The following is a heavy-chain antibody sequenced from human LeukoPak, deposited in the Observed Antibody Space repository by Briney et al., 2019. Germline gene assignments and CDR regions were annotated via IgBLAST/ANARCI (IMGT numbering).Heavy chain of an antibody. D-gene: IGHD3-22*01. CDR3: ARDSSGYYYAFDY. J-gene: IGHJ4*02. V-gene: IGHV1-69*05. CDR1: GGTFSSYA. CDR2: IIPIFGTA. Sequence: ASVKVSCKASGGTFSSYAISWVRQAPGQGLEGMGGIIPIFGTANYAQKFQGRVTITTDESTSTAYMELSSLRSEDTAVYYCARDSSGYYYAFDYWGQGTLVTVSS.